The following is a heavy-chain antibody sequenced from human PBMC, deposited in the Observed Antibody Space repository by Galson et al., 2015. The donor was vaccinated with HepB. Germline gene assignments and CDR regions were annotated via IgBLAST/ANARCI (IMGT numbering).Heavy chain of an antibody. Sequence: TLSLTCAVSGGSISSGGYSWSWIRQPPGKGLEWIGYIYHSGSTYYNPSLKSRVTISVDRSKNQFSLKLSSVTAADTAVYYCARGRRGYGGNSLLTEYFQHWGQGTLVTVSS. CDR3: ARGRRGYGGNSLLTEYFQH. CDR2: IYHSGST. CDR1: GGSISSGGYS. J-gene: IGHJ1*01. V-gene: IGHV4-30-2*01. D-gene: IGHD4-23*01.